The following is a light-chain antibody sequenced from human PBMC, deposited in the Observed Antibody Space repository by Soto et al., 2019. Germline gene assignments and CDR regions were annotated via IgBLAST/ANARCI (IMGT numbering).Light chain of an antibody. CDR1: ISDVGGYNY. CDR3: GSYAGFNNYVA. CDR2: EVS. Sequence: QSALTQPPSASGSPGQSVTISCTGTISDVGGYNYVSWYQQHPGKAPKHMIYEVSERPSGVPDRFSGSKSGNTASLTVSGLQAEYEADYYCGSYAGFNNYVAFGGGTQLTVL. V-gene: IGLV2-8*01. J-gene: IGLJ2*01.